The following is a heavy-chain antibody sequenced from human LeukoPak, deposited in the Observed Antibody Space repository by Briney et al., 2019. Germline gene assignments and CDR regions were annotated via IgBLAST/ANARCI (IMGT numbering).Heavy chain of an antibody. Sequence: GSLRLSCAASGFTFSDYYMSWIRQAPGKGLEWVSYISSSGSTIYYADSVKGRFTISRDNAKNSLYLQMNSLRAEDTAVYYCARVRETYYYDSSGYSRDRWFDPWGQGTLVTVSS. CDR3: ARVRETYYYDSSGYSRDRWFDP. D-gene: IGHD3-22*01. CDR1: GFTFSDYY. V-gene: IGHV3-11*04. J-gene: IGHJ5*02. CDR2: ISSSGSTI.